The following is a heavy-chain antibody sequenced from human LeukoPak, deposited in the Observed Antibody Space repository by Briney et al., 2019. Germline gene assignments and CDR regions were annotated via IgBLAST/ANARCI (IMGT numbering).Heavy chain of an antibody. D-gene: IGHD3-9*01. V-gene: IGHV1-69*13. CDR2: IIPIFGTA. Sequence: EASVKVSCKASGGTFSRYAISWVRQAPGQGLEWMGGIIPIFGTANYAQKFQGRVTITADESTSTAYMELSSLRSEDTAVYYCARGGYFDWLRLFDYWGQGTLVTVSS. CDR3: ARGGYFDWLRLFDY. CDR1: GGTFSRYA. J-gene: IGHJ4*02.